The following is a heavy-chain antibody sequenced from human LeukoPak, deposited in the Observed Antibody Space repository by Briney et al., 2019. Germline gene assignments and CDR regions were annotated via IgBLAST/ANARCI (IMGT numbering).Heavy chain of an antibody. CDR3: ARDLWLDTAMVTYFDY. J-gene: IGHJ4*02. Sequence: GGSLRLSCAASGFTLSSYSMNWVRQAPGKGLEWDSSISSSSSYIYYADSVKGRFTISRDNAKNSLYLQMNSLRAEDTAVYYCARDLWLDTAMVTYFDYWAQGTLVTVSS. D-gene: IGHD5-18*01. V-gene: IGHV3-21*01. CDR2: ISSSSSYI. CDR1: GFTLSSYS.